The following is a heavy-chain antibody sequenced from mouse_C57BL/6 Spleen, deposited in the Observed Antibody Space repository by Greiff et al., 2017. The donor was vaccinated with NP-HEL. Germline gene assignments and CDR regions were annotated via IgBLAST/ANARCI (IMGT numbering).Heavy chain of an antibody. J-gene: IGHJ4*01. CDR2: IDPSDSYT. CDR1: GYTFTSYW. Sequence: QVQLQQSGAELVKPGASVKLSCKASGYTFTSYWMQWVKQRPGQGLEWIGEIDPSDSYTNYNQKFKGKATFTVDTSSSTAYMQLSSLTSEDSAVYYCARSAIYDGYLYAMDYWGQGTSVTVSS. V-gene: IGHV1-50*01. CDR3: ARSAIYDGYLYAMDY. D-gene: IGHD2-3*01.